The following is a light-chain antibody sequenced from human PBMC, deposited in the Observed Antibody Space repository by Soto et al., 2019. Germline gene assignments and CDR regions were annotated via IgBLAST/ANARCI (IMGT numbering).Light chain of an antibody. J-gene: IGKJ1*01. CDR1: QGINNF. CDR3: QRYDSVPRT. V-gene: IGKV1-27*01. CDR2: DAS. Sequence: DIRMTQSPPSLSASVGDKITITCRANQGINNFLAWYHQKPGEVPKLLMYDASTLQSGASSRFSGSVSGTDFTLNINSLQPEDVGSYYCQRYDSVPRTFGQGTKVEVK.